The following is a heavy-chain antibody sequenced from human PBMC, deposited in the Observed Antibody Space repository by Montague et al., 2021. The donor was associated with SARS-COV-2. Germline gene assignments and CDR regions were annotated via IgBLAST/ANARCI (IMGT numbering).Heavy chain of an antibody. CDR2: INHSAKT. CDR3: ASGIYPSGSYYNRYYYGLNI. D-gene: IGHD3-10*01. Sequence: SETLSLTCAVHGGSLSGYYWSWIRRPPEKGLEWIGEINHSAKTKYNPSLKSPVTISIDTSKNQFSLKMTSVTAADTATYYCASGIYPSGSYYNRYYYGLNIWGPGTTVIVSS. J-gene: IGHJ6*02. V-gene: IGHV4-34*01. CDR1: GGSLSGYY.